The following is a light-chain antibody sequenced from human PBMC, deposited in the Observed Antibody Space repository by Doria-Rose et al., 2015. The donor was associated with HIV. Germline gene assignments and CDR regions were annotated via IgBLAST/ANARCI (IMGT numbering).Light chain of an antibody. CDR3: CSYAGSYNLVT. V-gene: IGLV2-11*01. Sequence: QSALIQPRSVSGSPGQSVTISCTGTNSDVGGYNYVSRYQQHPGKAPKLMIYDVSERPSGVPDRVSGSKSGNTASLTISGLQAEDEADYYCCSYAGSYNLVTFGGGTKLTVL. CDR2: DVS. CDR1: NSDVGGYNY. J-gene: IGLJ2*01.